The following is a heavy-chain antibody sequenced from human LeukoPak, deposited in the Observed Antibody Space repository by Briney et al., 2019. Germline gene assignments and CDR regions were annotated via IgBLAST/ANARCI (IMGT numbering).Heavy chain of an antibody. Sequence: PGGSLRLSCAASGFTFSSYAMSWVRQAPGKGLEWVSAISGSGGSTYYADSVKGRFTISRDNSKNTLYLQMNSLRAEDTAVYYCAKDQKGFYYDSDDYYDYWGQGTLVTVSS. CDR1: GFTFSSYA. V-gene: IGHV3-23*01. CDR3: AKDQKGFYYDSDDYYDY. J-gene: IGHJ4*02. D-gene: IGHD3-22*01. CDR2: ISGSGGST.